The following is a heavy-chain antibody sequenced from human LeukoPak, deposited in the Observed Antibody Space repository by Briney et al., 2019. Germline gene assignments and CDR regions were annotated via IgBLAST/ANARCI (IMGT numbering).Heavy chain of an antibody. CDR1: GGSISSYS. J-gene: IGHJ5*02. CDR2: IYYSGST. CDR3: ARASDYYGSGSYNWFVI. D-gene: IGHD3-10*01. Sequence: PSETLSLTCTVSGGSISSYSWSWIRQPPGKGLEWIGYIYYSGSTNYNPSLKSRVTISVDTSKNQFSLKLSSVTAADTAVYYCARASDYYGSGSYNWFVIWGQGTLVTVSS. V-gene: IGHV4-59*01.